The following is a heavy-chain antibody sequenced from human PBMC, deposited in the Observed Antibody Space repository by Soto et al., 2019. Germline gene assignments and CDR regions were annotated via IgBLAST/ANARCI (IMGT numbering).Heavy chain of an antibody. CDR3: ARALLSHSYDSGGYDSYFHAMDV. CDR1: GGTFSSLD. D-gene: IGHD3-22*01. V-gene: IGHV1-69*06. Sequence: ASVKVSCKASGGTFSSLDINWVRQAPGQGLEWMGGIIPISETTNYAQIFQGRVSIVADKSTSTAYMELSRLRSEDTAVYYCARALLSHSYDSGGYDSYFHAMDVWGQGTPVTVSS. J-gene: IGHJ6*02. CDR2: IIPISETT.